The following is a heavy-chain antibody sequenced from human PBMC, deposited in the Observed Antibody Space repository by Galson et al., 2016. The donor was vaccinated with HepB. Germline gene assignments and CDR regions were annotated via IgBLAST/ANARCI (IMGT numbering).Heavy chain of an antibody. CDR2: ISAYNGNT. J-gene: IGHJ4*02. D-gene: IGHD3-16*02. CDR1: GYTFTSYG. Sequence: SVKVSCKASGYTFTSYGISWVRQAPGQGLEWMGWISAYNGNTNYAQKLQGRVTMTTDTSTSTAYMELRSLRSDDTAVYYCAREDDYNWGSYRTIDYWGQGTLVTVSS. CDR3: AREDDYNWGSYRTIDY. V-gene: IGHV1-18*01.